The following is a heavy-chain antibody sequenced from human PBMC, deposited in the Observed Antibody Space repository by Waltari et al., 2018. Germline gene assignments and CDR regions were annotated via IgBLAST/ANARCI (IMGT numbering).Heavy chain of an antibody. Sequence: QVQLVESGGGVVQPGRSLRLSCAAPGFSFVTYGMQWVRQAPGKGLEWVAVISYDGSNKYYADSVKGRFTISRDNSKNTVYLQMNSLRTEDTGVYYCAKDGGTYSVRTRLGWVDPWGQGTLVTVSS. D-gene: IGHD2-21*01. CDR2: ISYDGSNK. CDR1: GFSFVTYG. CDR3: AKDGGTYSVRTRLGWVDP. V-gene: IGHV3-30*18. J-gene: IGHJ5*02.